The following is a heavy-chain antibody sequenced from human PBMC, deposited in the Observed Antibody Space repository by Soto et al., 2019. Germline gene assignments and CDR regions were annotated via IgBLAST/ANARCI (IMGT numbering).Heavy chain of an antibody. CDR2: INHLTTT. CDR3: ARGYDTALAPIF. Sequence: PSETLSLTCAVYGGSFSSYHWSWIRQTPGKGLEWIGEINHLTTTNYNPYLKSRVIISLDTPKNQFSLKLSSVTAADTAVYYCARGYDTALAPIFWGQGILVTVSS. CDR1: GGSFSSYH. V-gene: IGHV4-34*01. D-gene: IGHD5-18*01. J-gene: IGHJ4*02.